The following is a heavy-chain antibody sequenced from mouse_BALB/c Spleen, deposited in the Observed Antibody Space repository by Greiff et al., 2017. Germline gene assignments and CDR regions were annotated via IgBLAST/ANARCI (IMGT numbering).Heavy chain of an antibody. J-gene: IGHJ2*01. CDR3: ARVDYFYFDY. Sequence: EVQRVESGGGLVKPGGSLKLSCAASGFTFSSYAMSWVRQTPEKRLEWVASISSGGSTYYPDSVKGRFTISRDNARNILYLQMSSLRSEDTAMYYCARVDYFYFDYWGQGTTLTVSS. CDR1: GFTFSSYA. CDR2: ISSGGST. D-gene: IGHD1-1*02. V-gene: IGHV5-6-5*01.